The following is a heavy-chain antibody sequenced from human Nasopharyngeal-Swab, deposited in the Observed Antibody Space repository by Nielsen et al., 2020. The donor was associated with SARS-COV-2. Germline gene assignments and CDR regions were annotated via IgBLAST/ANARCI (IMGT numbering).Heavy chain of an antibody. CDR3: ARDQAGGGVLGY. D-gene: IGHD2-8*02. CDR2: IIPIFGTA. V-gene: IGHV1-69*13. J-gene: IGHJ4*02. CDR1: GCTFTSYG. Sequence: SVKVSCKASGCTFTSYGISWVRQAPGQGLEWMGGIIPIFGTANYAQKFQGRVTITADESTSTAYMELSSLRSEDTAVYYCARDQAGGGVLGYWGQGTLVTVSS.